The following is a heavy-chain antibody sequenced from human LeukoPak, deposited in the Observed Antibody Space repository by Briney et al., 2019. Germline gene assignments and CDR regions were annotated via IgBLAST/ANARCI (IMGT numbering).Heavy chain of an antibody. Sequence: SVKVSCKGSGFTSTSSALPWVGQARGQLLEWVGWIVVGSGNTNYAQKFQERVTITRHMSTSTAYMALSSLRSEHTAVYYCAASDYDILSGSITWFDPWGQETLVTVSS. CDR2: IVVGSGNT. CDR3: AASDYDILSGSITWFDP. J-gene: IGHJ5*02. D-gene: IGHD3-9*01. V-gene: IGHV1-58*01. CDR1: GFTSTSSA.